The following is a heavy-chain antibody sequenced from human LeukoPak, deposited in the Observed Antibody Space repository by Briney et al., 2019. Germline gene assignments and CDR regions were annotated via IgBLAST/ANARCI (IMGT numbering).Heavy chain of an antibody. CDR1: GFTFSSYG. CDR2: ISRSGGST. V-gene: IGHV3-23*01. D-gene: IGHD3-9*01. J-gene: IGHJ4*02. Sequence: GGSLRLSCAASGFTFSSYGMSWVRQAPGKGLEWVSGISRSGGSTYYADSVQSRFTISRDNSKNTLYLQMDSLRAGDTAVYYCAKSQGYSNYYFDYWGQGTLVTVSS. CDR3: AKSQGYSNYYFDY.